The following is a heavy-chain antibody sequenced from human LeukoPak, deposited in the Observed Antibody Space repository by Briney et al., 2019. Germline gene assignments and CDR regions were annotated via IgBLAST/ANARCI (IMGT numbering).Heavy chain of an antibody. V-gene: IGHV3-23*01. CDR2: ISGSGGST. J-gene: IGHJ4*02. D-gene: IGHD2-15*01. CDR1: GFTFSSYA. Sequence: AGGSLRLSCAASGFTFSSYAMSWVRQAPGKGLEWVSAISGSGGSTYYADSVKGRFTTSRDNSKNTLYLQMNSLRAEDTAVYYCAKDRRYCSGSSCYKIDYWGQGTLVTVSS. CDR3: AKDRRYCSGSSCYKIDY.